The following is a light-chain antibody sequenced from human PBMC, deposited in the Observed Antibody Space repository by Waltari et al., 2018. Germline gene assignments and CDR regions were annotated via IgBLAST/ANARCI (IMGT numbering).Light chain of an antibody. CDR3: GTWDVSPGAGA. V-gene: IGLV1-51*02. Sequence: QSVLTQPPSVSAAPGQRVTISCSGSSSNIGSRSVSWYQQVPGTAPKLLIYEYDTLPSWISDLFAGSKSGSPATLGITGLHTGDEADYYCGTWDVSPGAGAFGVGTKLTVL. J-gene: IGLJ3*02. CDR2: EYD. CDR1: SSNIGSRS.